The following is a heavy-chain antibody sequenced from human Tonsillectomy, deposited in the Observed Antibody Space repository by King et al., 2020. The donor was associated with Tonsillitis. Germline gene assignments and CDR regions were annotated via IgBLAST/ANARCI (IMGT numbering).Heavy chain of an antibody. Sequence: VQLVESGGGVVQPGGSLRLSCAASGFTFDDYVMHWVRQVPGKGLEWISVISEDGGRTYYADSVKGRFTISRDNSKNSLYLQINSLRNEDTALYHCAQDLTDWGQGTLVTVSS. CDR1: GFTFDDYV. J-gene: IGHJ4*02. CDR3: AQDLTD. D-gene: IGHD4/OR15-4a*01. CDR2: ISEDGGRT. V-gene: IGHV3-43*02.